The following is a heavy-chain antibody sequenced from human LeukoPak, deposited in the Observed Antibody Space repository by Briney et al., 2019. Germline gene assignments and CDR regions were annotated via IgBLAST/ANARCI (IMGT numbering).Heavy chain of an antibody. CDR1: GGSFSGYY. D-gene: IGHD3-3*01. CDR2: INHSGST. Sequence: SETLSLTCAVYGGSFSGYYWGWIRQPPGKGLEWIGEINHSGSTNYNPPLKSRVTISVDTSKNQFSLKLSSVTAADTAVYYCARGFVGITIFGVRWFDPWGQGTLVTVSS. J-gene: IGHJ5*02. CDR3: ARGFVGITIFGVRWFDP. V-gene: IGHV4-34*01.